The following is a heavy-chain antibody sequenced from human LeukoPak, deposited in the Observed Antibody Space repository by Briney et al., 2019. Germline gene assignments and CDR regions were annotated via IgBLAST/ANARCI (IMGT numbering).Heavy chain of an antibody. CDR3: AKDPRRYSRTGGYFDY. Sequence: GGSLRLSCAASEFSVGSNYMTWVRQAPGKGLEWVSLIYSGGSTYYADSVKGRFTISRDNSKNTLYLQMNSLRAEDTAVYYCAKDPRRYSRTGGYFDYWGQGTLATVSS. V-gene: IGHV3-66*02. CDR2: IYSGGST. D-gene: IGHD6-13*01. J-gene: IGHJ4*02. CDR1: EFSVGSNY.